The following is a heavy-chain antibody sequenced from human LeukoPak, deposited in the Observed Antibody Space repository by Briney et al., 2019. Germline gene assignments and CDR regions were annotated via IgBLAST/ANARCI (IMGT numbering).Heavy chain of an antibody. J-gene: IGHJ6*03. D-gene: IGHD2-15*01. CDR1: GYTFTGYY. V-gene: IGHV1-46*01. Sequence: ASVKVSCKASGYTFTGYYMHWVRQAPGQGLERMGIINPSGGSTSYAQKFQGRVTMTRDMSTSTVYMELSSLRSEDTAVYYCARDPESGCSGGSCYSSDYYYYMDVWGKGTTVTVSS. CDR3: ARDPESGCSGGSCYSSDYYYYMDV. CDR2: INPSGGST.